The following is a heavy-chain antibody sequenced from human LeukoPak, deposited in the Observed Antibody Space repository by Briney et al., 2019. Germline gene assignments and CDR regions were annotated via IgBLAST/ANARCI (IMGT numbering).Heavy chain of an antibody. CDR1: GGSFSGYY. D-gene: IGHD6-19*01. Sequence: SETLSLTCAVYGGSFSGYYWSWIRQPPGKGLEWIGEINHSGSTNYNPSLKSRVTISVDTSKNQFSLKLSSVTAADTAVYYCARGAVAGTSLDYWGQGTLVTVSS. V-gene: IGHV4-34*01. CDR3: ARGAVAGTSLDY. J-gene: IGHJ4*02. CDR2: INHSGST.